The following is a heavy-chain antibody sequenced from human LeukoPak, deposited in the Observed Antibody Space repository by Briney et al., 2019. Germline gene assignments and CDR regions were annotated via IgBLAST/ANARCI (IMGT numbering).Heavy chain of an antibody. CDR1: GDSIRGYY. CDR3: ARARELAFMAYYFDY. D-gene: IGHD3-9*01. Sequence: TSETLSLTCTVSGDSIRGYYWSWLRQPPGKGLEWIGNVYYSGKINYNSSLESRVTLSVDTSENQFSLKLTSVTAADTAVYFCARARELAFMAYYFDYWGQETLATVSS. V-gene: IGHV4-59*01. J-gene: IGHJ4*02. CDR2: VYYSGKI.